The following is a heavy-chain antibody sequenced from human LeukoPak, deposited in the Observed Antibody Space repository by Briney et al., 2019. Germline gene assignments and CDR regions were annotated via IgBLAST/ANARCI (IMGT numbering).Heavy chain of an antibody. CDR2: IYYSGST. V-gene: IGHV4-59*01. CDR3: ARGATSLSYFDS. D-gene: IGHD2/OR15-2a*01. CDR1: GGSIRTYY. J-gene: IGHJ4*02. Sequence: SETLSLTCTVSGGSIRTYYWSWIRQPPGKGLEWIGYIYYSGSTSYNPSLESRVTISVDMSKNQFSLKLSSVTAADTAVYYCARGATSLSYFDSRGQGTLVTVSS.